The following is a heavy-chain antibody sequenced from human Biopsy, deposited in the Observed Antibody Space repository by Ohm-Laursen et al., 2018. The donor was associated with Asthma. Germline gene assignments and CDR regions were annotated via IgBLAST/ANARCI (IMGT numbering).Heavy chain of an antibody. Sequence: GTLSLTCTVTGGSVTSATFHWSWIRQAPGKGLEWIGFINYSGSANYSPSLRGRVSISVDRSKNQITLKLTSVTAADTAAHYCATCSGVLPLGDWGQGSLVTVSS. CDR3: ATCSGVLPLGD. J-gene: IGHJ4*02. V-gene: IGHV4-61*01. D-gene: IGHD3-10*01. CDR2: INYSGSA. CDR1: GGSVTSATFH.